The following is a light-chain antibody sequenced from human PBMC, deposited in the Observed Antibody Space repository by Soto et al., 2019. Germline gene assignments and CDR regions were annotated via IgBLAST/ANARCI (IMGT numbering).Light chain of an antibody. J-gene: IGLJ3*02. CDR1: SGSVSSSYY. V-gene: IGLV8-61*01. CDR2: STN. Sequence: QAVVTQEPSFSVSPGGTVTLTCGLRSGSVSSSYYPRWYQQTPGLAPRTLIYSTNTRSSGVPDRFSGSILGNKAALTITGAQADDESDFYCVLYMGSGIWVFGGGTKLTVL. CDR3: VLYMGSGIWV.